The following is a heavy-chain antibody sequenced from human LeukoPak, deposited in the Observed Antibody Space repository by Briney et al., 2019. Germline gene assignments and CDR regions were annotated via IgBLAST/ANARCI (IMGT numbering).Heavy chain of an antibody. J-gene: IGHJ4*02. CDR3: ARGGSRAYTVAVLDY. Sequence: SETLSLTCTVSGDSISSSGYSWSWIRHHPGEGLEWIGCIFYNGNTYFDSSLKSRVAMSVHTSKNQFFLKLTSVTAADTAVYYCARGGSRAYTVAVLDYWGQGMLVTVSS. D-gene: IGHD2-21*01. CDR1: GDSISSSGYS. CDR2: IFYNGNT. V-gene: IGHV4-31*03.